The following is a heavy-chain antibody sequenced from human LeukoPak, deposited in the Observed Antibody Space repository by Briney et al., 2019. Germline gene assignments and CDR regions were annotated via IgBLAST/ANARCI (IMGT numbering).Heavy chain of an antibody. J-gene: IGHJ3*02. V-gene: IGHV4-30-4*08. CDR1: GGSISSGDYY. CDR3: ARAVGDFWSGYSAFDI. Sequence: SQTLSLTCTVSGGSISSGDYYWSWIRQPPGKGVEWFGYLYYSGTTYYNPPLKSRVTISVDTSKNQFSLKLSSVTAADTAVYYCARAVGDFWSGYSAFDIWGQGTMVTVSS. D-gene: IGHD3-3*01. CDR2: LYYSGTT.